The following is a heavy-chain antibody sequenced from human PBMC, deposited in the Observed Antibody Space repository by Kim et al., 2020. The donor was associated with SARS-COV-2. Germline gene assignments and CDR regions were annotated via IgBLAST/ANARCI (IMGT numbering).Heavy chain of an antibody. D-gene: IGHD2-8*01. CDR3: AAYTVYYPSRVY. CDR2: INPSGGGT. CDR1: GYTLTNYY. V-gene: IGHV1-46*01. J-gene: IGHJ4*02. Sequence: ASVKVSCKASGYTLTNYYFHWVRQAPGQGLAWMGLINPSGGGTTYAQNFQGRVSLTRDTSTSTVYMELSSLRSDDTAVYYCAAYTVYYPSRVYWGQGTLV.